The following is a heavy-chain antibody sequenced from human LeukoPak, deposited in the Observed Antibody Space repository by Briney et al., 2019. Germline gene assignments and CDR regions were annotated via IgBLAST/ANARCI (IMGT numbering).Heavy chain of an antibody. CDR2: IRYDGGNK. J-gene: IGHJ4*02. V-gene: IGHV3-30*02. D-gene: IGHD3-9*01. CDR3: AKDGARDYDILTGYYPDY. Sequence: GGSLRLSCAASGFTFSSYGMHWVRQAPGKGLEWVAFIRYDGGNKYYADSVKGRFTISRDNSKNTLYLQMNSLRAEDTAVYYCAKDGARDYDILTGYYPDYWGQGTLVTVSS. CDR1: GFTFSSYG.